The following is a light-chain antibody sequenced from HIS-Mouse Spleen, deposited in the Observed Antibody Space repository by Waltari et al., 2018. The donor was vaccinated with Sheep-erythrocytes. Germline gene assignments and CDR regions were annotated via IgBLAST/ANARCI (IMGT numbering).Light chain of an antibody. Sequence: SYELTQPPSVSVSPGQTARITCSGDAFPKKYAYWYQQKSGQAPVLGIYEDSKRPSGIPERFSGSSSGTMATLTISGTQVEDEADYYCYSTDSSGNHSNWVFGGWTKLTVL. CDR3: YSTDSSGNHSNWV. J-gene: IGLJ3*02. V-gene: IGLV3-10*01. CDR2: EDS. CDR1: AFPKKY.